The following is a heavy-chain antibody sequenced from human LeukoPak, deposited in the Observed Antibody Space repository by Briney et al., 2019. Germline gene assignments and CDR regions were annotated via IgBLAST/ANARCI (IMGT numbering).Heavy chain of an antibody. CDR3: ARVSPYSSSWYYFDY. V-gene: IGHV4-59*01. D-gene: IGHD6-13*01. Sequence: PSETLSLTCAVSGGSMSSSYWSWIRQPPGKGLDWIGYIYYSGSTNYNPSLKSRVTISVDTSKNQFSLKLASVTAADTAVYYCARVSPYSSSWYYFDYWGQGTMVTISS. CDR1: GGSMSSSY. CDR2: IYYSGST. J-gene: IGHJ4*03.